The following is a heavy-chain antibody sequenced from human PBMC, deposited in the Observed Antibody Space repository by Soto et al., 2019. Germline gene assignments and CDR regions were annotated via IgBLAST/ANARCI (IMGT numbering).Heavy chain of an antibody. CDR3: ARVNSRWGSGRGYGMDV. CDR1: GYTFTSYY. V-gene: IGHV1-46*01. J-gene: IGHJ6*02. CDR2: INPSGGST. D-gene: IGHD3-10*01. Sequence: QVQLVQSGAEVKKPGASVKVSCKASGYTFTSYYMHWVRQAPGQGLEWMGIINPSGGSTSYAQKFQGRVTMTSDTSTSTVYMELSSLRSEDTAVYYCARVNSRWGSGRGYGMDVWGQGTTVTVSS.